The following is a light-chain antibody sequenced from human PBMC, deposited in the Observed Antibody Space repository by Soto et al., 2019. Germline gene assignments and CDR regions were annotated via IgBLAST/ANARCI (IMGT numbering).Light chain of an antibody. J-gene: IGKJ3*01. V-gene: IGKV3-20*01. CDR2: GAS. Sequence: EIVLTQSPDTLSLSPGERVTLSCRASQSVSSSNLAWYQQKPGQAPRLLIYGASIRATGIPDRFSGSGSGTDFTLTISRLEPEDFAVFYCQHYGSSLFTFGPGTKVDIK. CDR1: QSVSSSN. CDR3: QHYGSSLFT.